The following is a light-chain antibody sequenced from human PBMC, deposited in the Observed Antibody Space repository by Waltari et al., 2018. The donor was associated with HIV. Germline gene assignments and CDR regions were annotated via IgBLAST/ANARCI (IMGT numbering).Light chain of an antibody. CDR3: SSYTSSSTVI. CDR2: EVS. Sequence: QSALTQPASVSGSPGQSITISCTGTSSDSGGYNYVSWYQQHPGKAPKLMIYEVSTRPSGVSNRFSGSKSGNTASLTISGLQAEDEADYYCSSYTSSSTVIFGGGTKLAVL. CDR1: SSDSGGYNY. V-gene: IGLV2-14*01. J-gene: IGLJ2*01.